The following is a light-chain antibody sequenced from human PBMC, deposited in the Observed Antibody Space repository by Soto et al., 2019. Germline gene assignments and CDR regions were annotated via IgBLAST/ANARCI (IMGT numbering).Light chain of an antibody. CDR3: QQYGRSSIFT. V-gene: IGKV3-20*01. J-gene: IGKJ3*01. CDR2: GAS. CDR1: QSVSSSY. Sequence: EIVLTQSPGTLSLSPGERATLSCRAIQSVSSSYLAWYQQKPGQAPRLLIYGASSRATGIPDRFSGSGSGTDFTLTISRLEPEDFAVYYSQQYGRSSIFTFGPGTKVDIK.